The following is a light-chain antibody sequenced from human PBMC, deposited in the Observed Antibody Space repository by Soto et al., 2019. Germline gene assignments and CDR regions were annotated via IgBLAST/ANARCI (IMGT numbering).Light chain of an antibody. Sequence: QPVLTQPASVSGSPGQSITISCTGTSSDVGSYNLVSWYQQHPGKAPKLIIYDVSSRPSGVSNRFSGSKSGNTASLTISGLQAEDEADYYCSSHTSSSTPYVFGTGTKVTVL. V-gene: IGLV2-14*02. J-gene: IGLJ1*01. CDR2: DVS. CDR1: SSDVGSYNL. CDR3: SSHTSSSTPYV.